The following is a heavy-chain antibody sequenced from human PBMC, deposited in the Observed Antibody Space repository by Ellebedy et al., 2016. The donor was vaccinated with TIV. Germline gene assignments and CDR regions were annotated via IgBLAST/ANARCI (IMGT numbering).Heavy chain of an antibody. CDR2: IYYSGST. Sequence: MPSETLSLTCTVSGGSISSSSYYWGWIRQPPGKGLEWIGKIYYSGSTYYNQSLKSRVTISLDTSKNQFSLKLSSVTAADTAVYYCARESSGWYNSVYYYYYGMDVWGQGTTVTVS. J-gene: IGHJ6*02. CDR3: ARESSGWYNSVYYYYYGMDV. V-gene: IGHV4-39*01. D-gene: IGHD6-19*01. CDR1: GGSISSSSYY.